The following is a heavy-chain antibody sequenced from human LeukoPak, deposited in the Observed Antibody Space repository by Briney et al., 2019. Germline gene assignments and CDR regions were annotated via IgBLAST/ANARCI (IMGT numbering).Heavy chain of an antibody. CDR3: ARVGGLSAVPAYYYYYYMDV. CDR1: GGPISSDSYS. V-gene: IGHV4-30-4*07. Sequence: SQTLSLTCAVSGGPISSDSYSWSWIRQPPGKGLEWIGYIYYSGSTNYNPSLKSRVTISVDTSKNQFSLKLSSVTAADTAVCYCARVGGLSAVPAYYYYYYMDVWGKGTTVTVSS. D-gene: IGHD2-2*02. CDR2: IYYSGST. J-gene: IGHJ6*03.